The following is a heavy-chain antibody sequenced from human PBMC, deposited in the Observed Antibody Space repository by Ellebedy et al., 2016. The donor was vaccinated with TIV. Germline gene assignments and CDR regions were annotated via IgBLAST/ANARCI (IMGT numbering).Heavy chain of an antibody. V-gene: IGHV3-7*01. J-gene: IGHJ4*02. CDR3: ARGTLLPAGTDY. Sequence: PGGSLRLSCAASGFTFSNYWMIWVRQAPGKGLEWVANIKEDGSEKYYVDSVKGRFTISRDNAKDSLYLQMNSLRAEDTAVYYCARGTLLPAGTDYWGQGTLVTVSS. CDR1: GFTFSNYW. D-gene: IGHD6-13*01. CDR2: IKEDGSEK.